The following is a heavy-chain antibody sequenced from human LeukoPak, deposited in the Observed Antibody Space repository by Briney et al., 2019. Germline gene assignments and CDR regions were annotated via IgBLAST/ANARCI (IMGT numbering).Heavy chain of an antibody. Sequence: GGSLRLSCAASGFTFSSYGMHWVRQAPGKGLEWVAVISYDGSNKYYADSVKGRFTISRDNSKNTLYLQMNSLRAEDTAEYYCAKTTSGGAIYLDYWGQGTLVTVSS. J-gene: IGHJ4*02. CDR1: GFTFSSYG. V-gene: IGHV3-30*18. CDR2: ISYDGSNK. D-gene: IGHD2-15*01. CDR3: AKTTSGGAIYLDY.